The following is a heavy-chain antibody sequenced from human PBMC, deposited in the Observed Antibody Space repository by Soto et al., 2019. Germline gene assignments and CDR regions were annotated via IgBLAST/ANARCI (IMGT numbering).Heavy chain of an antibody. V-gene: IGHV3-7*01. Sequence: FLRLSCAASGFRFTSSWMSWVRQAPGKGLEWVAHINQNGGQKYYVDSAKGRFTISRDNAKTSLYLQMNSLRVEDTAVFYCVTWADAADEDYFHHWGQGTLVTVSS. CDR1: GFRFTSSW. CDR2: INQNGGQK. D-gene: IGHD3-16*01. J-gene: IGHJ1*01. CDR3: VTWADAADEDYFHH.